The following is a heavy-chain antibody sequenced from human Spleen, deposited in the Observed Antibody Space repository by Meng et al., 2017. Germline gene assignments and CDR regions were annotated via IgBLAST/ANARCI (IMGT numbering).Heavy chain of an antibody. CDR1: GGSFSDYY. CDR2: INHSGST. CDR3: ARGPTTMAHDFDY. Sequence: VKLQQWGAGLLKPSATLSLTCFVSGGSFSDYYWSWIRQPPGKGLEWIGEINHSGSTNYNPSLESRATISVDTSQNNLSLKLSSVTAADSAVYYCARGPTTMAHDFDYWGQGTLVTVSS. D-gene: IGHD4-11*01. V-gene: IGHV4-34*01. J-gene: IGHJ4*02.